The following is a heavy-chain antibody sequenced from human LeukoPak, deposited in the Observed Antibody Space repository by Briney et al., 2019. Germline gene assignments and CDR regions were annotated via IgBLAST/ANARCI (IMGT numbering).Heavy chain of an antibody. Sequence: PGGSLRLSCAASGLILSNQDIHWVRQAPGKGLEWVTVTWSDGTTKFYADSVKGRFTISRDNSKNTVYLQMNNLRVEDTGMYYCARDRGGYSRSWYSPNWFDPWGQGTLVTVST. CDR2: TWSDGTTK. V-gene: IGHV3-33*01. CDR1: GLILSNQD. J-gene: IGHJ5*02. D-gene: IGHD6-13*01. CDR3: ARDRGGYSRSWYSPNWFDP.